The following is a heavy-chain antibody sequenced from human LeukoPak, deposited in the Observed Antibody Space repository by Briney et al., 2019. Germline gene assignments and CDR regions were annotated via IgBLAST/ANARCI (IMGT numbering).Heavy chain of an antibody. CDR3: ARRGAVAGTFDY. Sequence: PGGSLRLSCTVSGFTVSSNSMSWVRQAPGKGLEWVSFIYSDNTHYSDSVKGRFTISRDNSKNTLYLQMNSLRAEDTAVYYCARRGAVAGTFDYWGQGTLVTVSS. J-gene: IGHJ4*02. D-gene: IGHD6-19*01. CDR2: IYSDNT. CDR1: GFTVSSNS. V-gene: IGHV3-53*01.